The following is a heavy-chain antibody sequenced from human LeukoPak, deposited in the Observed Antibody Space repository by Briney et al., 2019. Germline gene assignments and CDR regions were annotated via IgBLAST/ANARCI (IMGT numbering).Heavy chain of an antibody. V-gene: IGHV4-39*01. CDR2: IYYSGST. CDR1: GGSISSSSYY. J-gene: IGHJ4*02. CDR3: ARQTVWFGELGISPFDY. Sequence: SETLSLTCTVSGGSISSSSYYWGWIRQPPGKGLEWIGSIYYSGSTYYNPSLKSRVTISVDTSKNQSSLKLSSVTAADTAVYYCARQTVWFGELGISPFDYWGQGTLVTVSS. D-gene: IGHD3-10*01.